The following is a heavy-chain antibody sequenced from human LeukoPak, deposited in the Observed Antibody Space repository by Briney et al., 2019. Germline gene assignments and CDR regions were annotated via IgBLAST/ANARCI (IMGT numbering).Heavy chain of an antibody. Sequence: GGSLRLSCAASGFTFSSYAMSWVRQAPGKGLEWVSAISGSGGSTYYADSVKGRFTISRDNSKNTLYLQMNSLRAEDTAVYYCARGSWEGYCTNGVCRYYFDYWGQGTLVTVSS. V-gene: IGHV3-23*01. CDR3: ARGSWEGYCTNGVCRYYFDY. D-gene: IGHD2-8*01. CDR2: ISGSGGST. CDR1: GFTFSSYA. J-gene: IGHJ4*02.